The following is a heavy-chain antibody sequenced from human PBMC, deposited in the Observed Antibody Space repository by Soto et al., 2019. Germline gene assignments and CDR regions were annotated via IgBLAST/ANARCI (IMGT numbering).Heavy chain of an antibody. CDR3: ARNGDI. Sequence: SETLSLTCSVSGFSISFGNYYWTWIRQPPGKGLELIGYIYKSGSTQYNPSLKSRVSISVDVSKNQFSLKLSSVTAADTAVYYCARNGDIWGQGTLVTVSS. CDR2: IYKSGST. J-gene: IGHJ1*01. CDR1: GFSISFGNYY. V-gene: IGHV4-61*01. D-gene: IGHD7-27*01.